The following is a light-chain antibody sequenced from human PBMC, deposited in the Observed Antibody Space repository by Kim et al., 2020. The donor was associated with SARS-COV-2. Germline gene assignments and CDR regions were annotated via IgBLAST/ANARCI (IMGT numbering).Light chain of an antibody. V-gene: IGKV1-33*01. CDR2: DAS. J-gene: IGKJ4*01. CDR3: QHYDDLPLT. CDR1: QDVTNY. Sequence: DIQMTQSPSSLSASVGDTVTITCQASQDVTNYLNWFQQKPGKAPQLLIYDASTLETGVPSRFSGSGSGTEFTFTISSLQPEDVATYYCQHYDDLPLTLGGGTKV.